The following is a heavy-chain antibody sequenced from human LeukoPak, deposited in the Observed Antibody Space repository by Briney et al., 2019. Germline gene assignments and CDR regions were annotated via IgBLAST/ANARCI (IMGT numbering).Heavy chain of an antibody. V-gene: IGHV4-59*08. J-gene: IGHJ3*02. CDR1: GCSITSYY. Sequence: PSETLSLTCAVSGCSITSYYWSWIRQPPGKGLEWIGYIYYSGSTNYNPSLKSRVTISVDTSKNQFSLKLSSVTAADTAVYYCARTSPEYYYDSSGYFFDIWGQGTMVTVSS. CDR2: IYYSGST. CDR3: ARTSPEYYYDSSGYFFDI. D-gene: IGHD3-22*01.